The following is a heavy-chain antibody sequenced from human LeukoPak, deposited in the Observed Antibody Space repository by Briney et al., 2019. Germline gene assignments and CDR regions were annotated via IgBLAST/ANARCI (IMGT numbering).Heavy chain of an antibody. CDR2: ISYDGSNK. Sequence: GSLRLSCAASGFTFSSYGMHWVRQAPGKELEWVAVISYDGSNKYYADSVKGRFTISRDNSKNTLYLQMNSLRAEDTAVYYCAKAYSSSYGMDVWGQGTTVTVSS. J-gene: IGHJ6*02. D-gene: IGHD6-6*01. CDR3: AKAYSSSYGMDV. CDR1: GFTFSSYG. V-gene: IGHV3-30*18.